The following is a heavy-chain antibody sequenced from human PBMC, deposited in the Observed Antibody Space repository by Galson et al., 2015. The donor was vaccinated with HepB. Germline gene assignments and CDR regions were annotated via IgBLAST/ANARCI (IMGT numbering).Heavy chain of an antibody. CDR1: GFTFSSYG. V-gene: IGHV3-7*01. D-gene: IGHD2-2*01. CDR3: ARDRLGVPAASPRYYYYGMDV. Sequence: SLRLSCAASGFTFSSYGMHWVRQAPGKGLEWVANIKQDGSEKYYVDSVKGRFTISRDNAKNSLYLQMNSLRAEDTAVYYCARDRLGVPAASPRYYYYGMDVWGQGTTVTVSS. CDR2: IKQDGSEK. J-gene: IGHJ6*02.